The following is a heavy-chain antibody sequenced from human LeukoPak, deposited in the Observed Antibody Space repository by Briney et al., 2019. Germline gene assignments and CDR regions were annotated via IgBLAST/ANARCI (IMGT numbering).Heavy chain of an antibody. CDR1: GYTFTSYD. D-gene: IGHD3-16*01. CDR3: ARAPENTFYIVNRDLDY. CDR2: MNPNSGNT. J-gene: IGHJ4*02. Sequence: GASVKVSCKASGYTFTSYDINWVRPATGQGLEWMGWMNPNSGNTGYAQKFQGRVTMTRNTSISTAYMELSSLRSEDTAAYYCARAPENTFYIVNRDLDYWGQGTLVTVSS. V-gene: IGHV1-8*01.